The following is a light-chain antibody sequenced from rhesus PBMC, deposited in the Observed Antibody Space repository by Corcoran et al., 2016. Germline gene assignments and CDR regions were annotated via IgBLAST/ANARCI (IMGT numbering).Light chain of an antibody. V-gene: IGKV3-31*02. CDR2: GAS. CDR1: QSVSSY. J-gene: IGKJ1*01. Sequence: VILTQSPATLSLSPGERATLSCRASQSVSSYLAWYQQKPGQAPRLLISGASSRATGIPDRFSGSGSVTDFTLTISSLEPEDFAVYYCQETSNLWTFGQGTKVEIK. CDR3: QETSNLWT.